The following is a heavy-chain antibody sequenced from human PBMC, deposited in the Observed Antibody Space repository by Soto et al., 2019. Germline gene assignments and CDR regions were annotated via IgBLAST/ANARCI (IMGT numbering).Heavy chain of an antibody. Sequence: GGSLRLSCAGSGFTFGSYGMHWVRQAPGKGLEWVAVISYDGSNKYYADSVKGRFTISRDNSKNTLYLQMNSLRAEDTAVYYCAKGPLYSSGWYGEYDYWVQGTLVTVSS. CDR2: ISYDGSNK. CDR1: GFTFGSYG. CDR3: AKGPLYSSGWYGEYDY. D-gene: IGHD6-19*01. J-gene: IGHJ4*02. V-gene: IGHV3-30*18.